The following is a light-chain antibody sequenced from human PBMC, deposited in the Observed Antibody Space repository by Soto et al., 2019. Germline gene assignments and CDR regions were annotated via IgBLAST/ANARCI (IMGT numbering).Light chain of an antibody. Sequence: AIQVTQSPSSLSASVGDRVTITCRASQDIRGALAWYQQKPGKPPRLLIYDVSTLESGVPSRFSGSSSWTEFTLTISSLQSEDFGTYLCQQFNSYPITFGHGTRLEIK. J-gene: IGKJ5*01. CDR1: QDIRGA. CDR3: QQFNSYPIT. CDR2: DVS. V-gene: IGKV1-13*02.